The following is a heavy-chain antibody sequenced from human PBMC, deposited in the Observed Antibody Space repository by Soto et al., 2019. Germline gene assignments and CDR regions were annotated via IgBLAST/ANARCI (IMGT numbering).Heavy chain of an antibody. CDR1: GYRFTSYW. V-gene: IGHV5-51*01. D-gene: IGHD3-9*01. CDR3: ARAHPRGRYFDWLIFPLGY. CDR2: IYPGDSET. Sequence: GESLKISCRGSGYRFTSYWIGWVRQMPGKGLEWMGIIYPGDSETRYSPSFQGQVTMSAGKSISTAYLQWGSLKASDTALYYCARAHPRGRYFDWLIFPLGYWGRGALVTVSS. J-gene: IGHJ4*02.